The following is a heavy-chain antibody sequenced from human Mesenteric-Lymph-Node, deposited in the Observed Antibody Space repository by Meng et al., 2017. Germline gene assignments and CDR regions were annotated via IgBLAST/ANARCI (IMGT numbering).Heavy chain of an antibody. CDR1: GGSISSINW. D-gene: IGHD6-13*01. J-gene: IGHJ5*02. CDR3: ARVAAAGNEWFDP. CDR2: IYHSGST. Sequence: QLQLQEAGPGRVKPSETLALTCAVPGGSISSINWWTWVRQPPGKGLGWIGEIYHSGSTNYNPSLKSRVTISVDKSKNQFSLKLSSVTAADTAVYYCARVAAAGNEWFDPWGQGTLVTVSS. V-gene: IGHV4-4*02.